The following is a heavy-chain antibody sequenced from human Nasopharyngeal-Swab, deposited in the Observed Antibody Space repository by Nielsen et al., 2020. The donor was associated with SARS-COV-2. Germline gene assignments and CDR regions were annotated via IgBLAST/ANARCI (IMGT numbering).Heavy chain of an antibody. J-gene: IGHJ4*02. Sequence: GESLKISCAASGFTFSGYAMHWVRQAPGKGLEWVAVISYDGSNKYYADSVKGRFTISRDNSKNTLYLQMNSLRAEDTAVYYCARGDIVATTPPDYWGQGTLVTVSS. CDR1: GFTFSGYA. CDR2: ISYDGSNK. CDR3: ARGDIVATTPPDY. V-gene: IGHV3-30*04. D-gene: IGHD5-12*01.